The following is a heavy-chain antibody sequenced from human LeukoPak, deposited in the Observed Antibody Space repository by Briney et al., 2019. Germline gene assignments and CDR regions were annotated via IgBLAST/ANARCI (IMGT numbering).Heavy chain of an antibody. Sequence: AGGSLRLSCTASGFTLGSHEMHWVRQIPGQGLEWVAAVSSGFHAFFADSVQGRFTVSREDARNSLYLQMNSLRAGDTAVYYCVREARGYHYTYFDYWGQGTLVTVSS. CDR2: VSSGFHA. D-gene: IGHD5-18*01. J-gene: IGHJ4*02. CDR1: GFTLGSHE. V-gene: IGHV3-13*01. CDR3: VREARGYHYTYFDY.